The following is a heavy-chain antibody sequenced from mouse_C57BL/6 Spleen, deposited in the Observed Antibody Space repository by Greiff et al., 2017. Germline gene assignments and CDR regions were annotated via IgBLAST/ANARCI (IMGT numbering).Heavy chain of an antibody. V-gene: IGHV1-59*01. CDR3: ARWATVVGGDY. D-gene: IGHD1-1*01. CDR1: GYTFTSYW. J-gene: IGHJ2*01. CDR2: IAPSDRYT. Sequence: QVQLQQPGAELVRPGTSVKLSCKASGYTFTSYWMHWVKQRPGPGLEWIGVIAPSDRYTNYNQKFKGKATLPVDTSSSTAYMQLSSLTSEDSAFYYCARWATVVGGDYWGQGTTLTVSS.